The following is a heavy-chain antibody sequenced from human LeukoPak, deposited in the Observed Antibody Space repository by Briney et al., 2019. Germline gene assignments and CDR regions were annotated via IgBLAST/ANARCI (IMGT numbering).Heavy chain of an antibody. Sequence: PGGSLRLSCAGSGFALKSYSLTWVRQAPGKGLEWVSSISSTSAYIHYADSVKGRFTISRDSVDNVVYLEMNSLGAEDTGVYYCARLMFLWPPIYFDSWGQGTLVTVAS. CDR3: ARLMFLWPPIYFDS. J-gene: IGHJ4*02. CDR1: GFALKSYS. V-gene: IGHV3-21*01. D-gene: IGHD2-8*01. CDR2: ISSTSAYI.